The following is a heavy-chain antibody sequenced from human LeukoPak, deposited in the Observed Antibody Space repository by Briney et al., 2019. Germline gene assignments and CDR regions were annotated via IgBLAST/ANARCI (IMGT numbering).Heavy chain of an antibody. J-gene: IGHJ4*02. V-gene: IGHV1-69*05. Sequence: GASVKVSCKASGGTFSSYAISWVRQAPGQGLEWMGGIIPIFGTANYAQKFQGGVTITTDESTSTAYMELSSLRSEDTAVYYCARDRKSSGYYLDYWGQGTLVTVSS. CDR3: ARDRKSSGYYLDY. D-gene: IGHD3-22*01. CDR1: GGTFSSYA. CDR2: IIPIFGTA.